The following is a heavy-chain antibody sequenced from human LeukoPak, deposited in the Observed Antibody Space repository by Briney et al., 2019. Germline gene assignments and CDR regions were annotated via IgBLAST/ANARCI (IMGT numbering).Heavy chain of an antibody. CDR1: GGSISNTNW. CDR2: VNLQGST. J-gene: IGHJ4*02. V-gene: IGHV4-4*02. CDR3: AREGGPYRPLDY. Sequence: PWETLCLTCGVSGGSISNTNWWTWVRQPPGKGLEWIGEVNLQGSTNYNPSLKSRVAISVDKSENHISLKLTSVTAADTAVYYCAREGGPYRPLDYSGQASMATDAS.